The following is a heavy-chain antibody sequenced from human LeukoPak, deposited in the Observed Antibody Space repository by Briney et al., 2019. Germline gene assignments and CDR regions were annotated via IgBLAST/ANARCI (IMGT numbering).Heavy chain of an antibody. CDR1: GGSFGGYY. CDR2: INHSGST. D-gene: IGHD2-21*02. Sequence: SETLSLTCAVYGGSFGGYYWSWIRQPPGKGLEWIGEINHSGSTNYNPSLKSRVTISVDTSKNQFSLKLSSVTAADTAVYYCARARSYVVVTAIRNWFDPWGQGTLVTVSS. J-gene: IGHJ5*02. CDR3: ARARSYVVVTAIRNWFDP. V-gene: IGHV4-34*01.